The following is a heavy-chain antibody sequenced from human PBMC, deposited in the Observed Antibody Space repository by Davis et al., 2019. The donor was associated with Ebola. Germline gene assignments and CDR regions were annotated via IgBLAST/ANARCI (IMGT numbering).Heavy chain of an antibody. V-gene: IGHV1-18*01. D-gene: IGHD1-26*01. CDR3: ARTSIVGTTTTASDI. Sequence: ASVKVSCKTSGYTFNNYAISWVRPAPGPGLEWMGWISAYNGNTNYAQILQGRVTMTTDTSTGTAYMELRSLRSDDTAVYFCARTSIVGTTTTASDIWGQGTMVTVSS. CDR1: GYTFNNYA. J-gene: IGHJ3*02. CDR2: ISAYNGNT.